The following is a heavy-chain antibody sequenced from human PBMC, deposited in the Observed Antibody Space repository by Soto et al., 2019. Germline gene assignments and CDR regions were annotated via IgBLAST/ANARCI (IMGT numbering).Heavy chain of an antibody. CDR3: ARDRSRGWSYFDY. J-gene: IGHJ4*02. CDR1: GFIFNNNA. D-gene: IGHD6-19*01. Sequence: QVQLVESGGGGVQPGRSLRLSCAASGFIFNNNAMHWVRQAPGKGLEWVAVTLYDGSNKYYADSVKGRFTISRDNSKNTLYLEMNSLRAEDTAVYYCARDRSRGWSYFDYWGQGTLVTVSS. CDR2: TLYDGSNK. V-gene: IGHV3-30*03.